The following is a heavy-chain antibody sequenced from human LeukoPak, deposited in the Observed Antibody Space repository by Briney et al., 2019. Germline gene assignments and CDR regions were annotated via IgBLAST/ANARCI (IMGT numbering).Heavy chain of an antibody. CDR3: ATYYYDSSLDPYYFDY. D-gene: IGHD3-22*01. Sequence: PSETLSLTCAVYGGSFSGYHWSWIRQPPGKGLEWIGEINHSGSTNYNPSLKSRVTISVDTSKNQFSLKLSSVTAADTAVYYCATYYYDSSLDPYYFDYWGQGTLVTVSS. V-gene: IGHV4-34*01. CDR2: INHSGST. CDR1: GGSFSGYH. J-gene: IGHJ4*02.